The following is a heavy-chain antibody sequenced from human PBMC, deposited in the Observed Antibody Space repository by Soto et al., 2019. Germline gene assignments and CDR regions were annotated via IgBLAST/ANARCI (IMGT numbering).Heavy chain of an antibody. J-gene: IGHJ5*02. CDR3: ARGPTGSGNWFDP. V-gene: IGHV4-59*01. CDR2: IYYSGST. D-gene: IGHD1-26*01. CDR1: GGSISSYY. Sequence: SETLSLTCTVSGGSISSYYWSWIRQPPGKGLEWIGYIYYSGSTNYNPSLKSRVTISVDTSKNQFSLKLSSVTAADTAVYYCARGPTGSGNWFDPWGPGTLVTVST.